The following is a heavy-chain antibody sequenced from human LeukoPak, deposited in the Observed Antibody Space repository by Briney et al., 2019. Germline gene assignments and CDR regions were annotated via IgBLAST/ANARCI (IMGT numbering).Heavy chain of an antibody. CDR1: GVSFSGYY. CDR2: INHSGST. Sequence: KSAETLSLTCAVYGVSFSGYYWSWIRQPPGKGLEWIGEINHSGSTNYNPSLKSRVTISGDTSKNQFSLKLSSVTLADTAVYYCARVGRGRGYSSAKWYFDYWGQGTLVTVSS. V-gene: IGHV4-34*01. D-gene: IGHD5-18*01. CDR3: ARVGRGRGYSSAKWYFDY. J-gene: IGHJ4*02.